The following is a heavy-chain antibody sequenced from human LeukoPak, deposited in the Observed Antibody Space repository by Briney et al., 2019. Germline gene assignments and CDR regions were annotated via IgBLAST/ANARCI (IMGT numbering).Heavy chain of an antibody. Sequence: GGSLRLSCAASGFTFSSYAMSWVRQAPGKGLGWVSAISGSGGSTYYADSVKGRFTISRDNSKNTLYLQMNSLRAEDTAVYYCAKVGYYDSSGLLDYWGQGTLVTVSS. D-gene: IGHD3-22*01. CDR1: GFTFSSYA. V-gene: IGHV3-23*01. J-gene: IGHJ4*02. CDR3: AKVGYYDSSGLLDY. CDR2: ISGSGGST.